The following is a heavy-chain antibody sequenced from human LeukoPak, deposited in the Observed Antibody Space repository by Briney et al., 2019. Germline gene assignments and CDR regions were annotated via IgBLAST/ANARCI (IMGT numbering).Heavy chain of an antibody. CDR1: GFTFSTYG. CDR2: IWYDGSNK. Sequence: PGRSLRLSCAASGFTFSTYGMHWVRQAPGKGLEWVAVIWYDGSNKYYADSVKGRFTISRDNSKNTLYLQMNSLRAEDTAVYYCAKAQSGTPYQFDYWGQGTLVTVSS. V-gene: IGHV3-33*06. J-gene: IGHJ4*02. D-gene: IGHD3-10*01. CDR3: AKAQSGTPYQFDY.